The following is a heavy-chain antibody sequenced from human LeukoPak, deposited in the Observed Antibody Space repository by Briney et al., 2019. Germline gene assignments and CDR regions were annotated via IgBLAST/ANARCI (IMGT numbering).Heavy chain of an antibody. D-gene: IGHD5-24*01. CDR1: GFTVGSNY. CDR3: ASEVEMATIDHAFDI. Sequence: PGGSLRLSCAASGFTVGSNYMSWVRQAPGKGLEWVSVIYSGGSTYYADSVKGRFTISRDNSKNTLYLQMNSLRAEDTAVYYCASEVEMATIDHAFDIWGQGTMVTVSS. CDR2: IYSGGST. J-gene: IGHJ3*02. V-gene: IGHV3-53*01.